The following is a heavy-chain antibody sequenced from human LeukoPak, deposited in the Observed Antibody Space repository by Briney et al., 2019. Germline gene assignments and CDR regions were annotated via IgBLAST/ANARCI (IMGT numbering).Heavy chain of an antibody. CDR3: AAPPLEYSSSWYHSD. CDR2: IGSSSSYI. CDR1: GFTFSSYS. Sequence: GGSLRLSCAASGFTFSSYSMNWVRQAPGKGLEWVSSIGSSSSYIYYADSVKGRFTISRDNAKNSLYLQMNSLRAEDTAVYYCAAPPLEYSSSWYHSDWGQGTLVTVSS. D-gene: IGHD6-13*01. J-gene: IGHJ4*02. V-gene: IGHV3-21*01.